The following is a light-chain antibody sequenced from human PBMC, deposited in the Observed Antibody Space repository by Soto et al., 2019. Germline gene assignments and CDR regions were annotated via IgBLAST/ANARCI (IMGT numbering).Light chain of an antibody. CDR1: QSVNRRS. J-gene: IGKJ1*01. CDR2: TIS. V-gene: IGKV3-20*01. CDR3: QQYDNSRT. Sequence: IVLTQSPGTLSLSPGERATLSCRASQSVNRRSLAWYQQKPGQAPRLLISTISNRATGIPDRFSGSGSGADFTPTISRLEPEDFAVYYCQQYDNSRTFGQGTKVDIK.